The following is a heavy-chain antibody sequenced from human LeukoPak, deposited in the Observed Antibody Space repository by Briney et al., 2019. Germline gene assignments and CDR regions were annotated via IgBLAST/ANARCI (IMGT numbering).Heavy chain of an antibody. V-gene: IGHV3-11*01. CDR1: GFTFSDYY. CDR2: ISSSGSTI. CDR3: ARALVTANLYYFDY. J-gene: IGHJ4*02. D-gene: IGHD2-21*02. Sequence: GGSPRLSCAASGFTFSDYYMSWIRQAPGKGLEWVSYISSSGSTIYYADSVKGRFTISRDNAKNSLYLQMNSLRAEDTAVYYCARALVTANLYYFDYWGQGTLVTVSS.